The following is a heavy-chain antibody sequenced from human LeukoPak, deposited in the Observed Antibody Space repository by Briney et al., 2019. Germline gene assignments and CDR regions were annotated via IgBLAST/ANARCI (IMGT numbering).Heavy chain of an antibody. D-gene: IGHD6-19*01. V-gene: IGHV4-4*07. CDR1: GGSISTYY. CDR3: ARKGSSGWFDY. J-gene: IGHJ4*02. Sequence: SQTLSLTCTVSGGSISTYYWNWIRHPTGKGLEWIGRIYSSGSTTYNPPLKSRVSMSVDTSQNQFSLRLTSVTAADTAVYYCARKGSSGWFDYWGQGTLVTVSS. CDR2: IYSSGST.